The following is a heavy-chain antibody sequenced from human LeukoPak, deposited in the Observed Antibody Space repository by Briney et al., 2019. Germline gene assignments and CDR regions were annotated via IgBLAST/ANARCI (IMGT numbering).Heavy chain of an antibody. J-gene: IGHJ3*02. CDR3: ARETKLAGADDAFDI. CDR1: GGTFSSYA. D-gene: IGHD6-6*01. V-gene: IGHV1-69*05. Sequence: SVKVSSKASGGTFSSYAISWVRQAPGQGLEWMGRIIPIFGTANYAQKFQGRVTITTDESTSTAYMELSSLRSEDTAVYYCARETKLAGADDAFDIWGQGTMVTVSS. CDR2: IIPIFGTA.